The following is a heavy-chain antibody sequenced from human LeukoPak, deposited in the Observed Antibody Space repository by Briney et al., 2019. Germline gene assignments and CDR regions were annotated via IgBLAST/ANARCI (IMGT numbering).Heavy chain of an antibody. J-gene: IGHJ4*02. D-gene: IGHD6-13*01. CDR1: GFIVSSNY. CDR2: IHNSVTT. V-gene: IGHV3-66*01. Sequence: GGSLRLSCAASGFIVSSNYMNWVRQAPGKGLEWVSVIHNSVTTYADSVKGRFTISRDNSKNTLFLQMNSLRAEDTAMYYCARDLGSSSDYWGQGTLVTVSS. CDR3: ARDLGSSSDY.